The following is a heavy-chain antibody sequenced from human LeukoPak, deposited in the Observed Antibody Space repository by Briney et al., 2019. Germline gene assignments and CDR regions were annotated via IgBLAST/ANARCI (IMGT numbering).Heavy chain of an antibody. V-gene: IGHV1-69*06. CDR2: IIPIFGTA. D-gene: IGHD2-15*01. CDR1: GGTFSSYA. CDR3: ARGLSRVVVVVAATAYYHYGMDV. Sequence: SVKVSCKASGGTFSSYAISWVRQAPGQGLEWMGGIIPIFGTANYAQKFQGRVTITADKSTSTAYMELSSLRSEDTAVYYCARGLSRVVVVVAATAYYHYGMDVWGKGTTVTVSS. J-gene: IGHJ6*04.